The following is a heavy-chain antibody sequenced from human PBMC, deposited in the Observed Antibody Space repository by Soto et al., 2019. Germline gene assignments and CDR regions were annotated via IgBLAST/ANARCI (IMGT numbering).Heavy chain of an antibody. CDR2: IKQDGSEK. CDR3: ARDLDIVGAPFDY. D-gene: IGHD1-26*01. J-gene: IGHJ4*02. Sequence: VGSLRLSCAASGFTFSSYWMSWVRQAPGKGLEWVANIKQDGSEKYYVDSVKGRFTISRDNAKNSLYLQMNSLRAEDTAVYYCARDLDIVGAPFDYWGQGTLVTVSS. CDR1: GFTFSSYW. V-gene: IGHV3-7*01.